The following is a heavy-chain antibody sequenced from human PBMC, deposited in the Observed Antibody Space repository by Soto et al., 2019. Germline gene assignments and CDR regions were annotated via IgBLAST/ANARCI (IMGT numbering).Heavy chain of an antibody. D-gene: IGHD6-19*01. Sequence: SETLSLTCSVSGGSINSSSYFWGWVRQPPGKGLEWIGSIYYSGSTYYNPSLRSRVTISVDTSKNQFSLKLSSVTAADTAVFYCARHYSSGSRNWFDPWGQGTMVAVSS. J-gene: IGHJ5*02. CDR3: ARHYSSGSRNWFDP. V-gene: IGHV4-39*01. CDR1: GGSINSSSYF. CDR2: IYYSGST.